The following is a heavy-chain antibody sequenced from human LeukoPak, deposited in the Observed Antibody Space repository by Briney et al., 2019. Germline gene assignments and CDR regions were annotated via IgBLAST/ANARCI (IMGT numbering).Heavy chain of an antibody. CDR3: ARNGNNGRGDY. V-gene: IGHV3-66*01. Sequence: GGSLRLSCAASGFTVSSNYMSWVRQAPGKGLEWASVIYSGGSTYYADSVKGRFTISRDNSKNTLYLQMNSLRAEDTAVYYCARNGNNGRGDYWGQGTLVTVSS. D-gene: IGHD2-8*01. J-gene: IGHJ4*02. CDR1: GFTVSSNY. CDR2: IYSGGST.